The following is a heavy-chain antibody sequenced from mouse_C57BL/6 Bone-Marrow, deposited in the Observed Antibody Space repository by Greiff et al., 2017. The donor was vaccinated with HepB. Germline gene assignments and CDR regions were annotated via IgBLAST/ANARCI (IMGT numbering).Heavy chain of an antibody. D-gene: IGHD1-1*01. V-gene: IGHV1-54*01. J-gene: IGHJ3*01. CDR3: AKTLLLPFAY. CDR2: INPGSGGT. CDR1: GYAFTNYL. Sequence: QVQLQQSGAELVRPGTSVKVSCKASGYAFTNYLIEWVKQRPGQGLEWIGVINPGSGGTNYNEKFKGKATLTADKSSSTAYMQLSSLTSEDSAVYFCAKTLLLPFAYWGQVTLVTVSA.